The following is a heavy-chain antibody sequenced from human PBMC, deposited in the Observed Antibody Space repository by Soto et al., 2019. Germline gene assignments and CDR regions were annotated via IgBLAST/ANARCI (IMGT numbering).Heavy chain of an antibody. CDR1: GYTFTSYG. J-gene: IGHJ3*02. CDR3: ARGQNYDFWSGYYTNHLFDI. CDR2: ISAYIGNT. V-gene: IGHV1-18*01. Sequence: ASVKVSCKASGYTFTSYGISWVRQAPGQGLEWMGWISAYIGNTNYAQKLQGRVTLTTDTSTSTAYMELRSLRSDDTAVYYGARGQNYDFWSGYYTNHLFDIWGQGTMVT. D-gene: IGHD3-3*01.